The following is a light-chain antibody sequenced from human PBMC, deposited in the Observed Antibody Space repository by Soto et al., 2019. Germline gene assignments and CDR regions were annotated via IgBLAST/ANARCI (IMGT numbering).Light chain of an antibody. V-gene: IGKV1-39*01. CDR2: AAS. Sequence: MTQSPASLSASIGDRVIITXRASQSISNYLNWYQHKPGRAPKFLIYAASSLQSGVPSRFSGSGSGTDFTLTISSLQREDFGTYFCQQSFSSSWTFGQGTKVE. CDR3: QQSFSSSWT. CDR1: QSISNY. J-gene: IGKJ1*01.